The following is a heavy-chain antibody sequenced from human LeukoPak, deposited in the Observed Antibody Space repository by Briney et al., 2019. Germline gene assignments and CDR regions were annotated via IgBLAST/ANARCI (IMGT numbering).Heavy chain of an antibody. CDR2: INPSGGST. D-gene: IGHD6-13*01. CDR1: GYTFTSYY. J-gene: IGHJ5*02. V-gene: IGHV1-46*01. Sequence: VSVKVSCKASGYTFTSYYMHWVRQAPGQGPEWMGIINPSGGSTSYAQKFQGRVTMTRDTSTSTVYMELSSLRSEDTAVYYCARGGAAAGSRRNWFDPWGQGTLVTVSS. CDR3: ARGGAAAGSRRNWFDP.